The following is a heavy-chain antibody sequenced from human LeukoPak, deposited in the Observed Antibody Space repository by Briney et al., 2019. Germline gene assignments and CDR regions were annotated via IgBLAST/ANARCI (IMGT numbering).Heavy chain of an antibody. D-gene: IGHD2-21*02. CDR1: VYTFAIYG. CDR3: ARDYCTRGGDCYKEDLFDP. J-gene: IGHJ5*02. V-gene: IGHV1-18*01. Sequence: ASVTVSFTSSVYTFAIYGISWVRQAPGQGLEWMGWISPYDGDTNYAQNFEGRVTMTTETSTSTAYMELRSLRSDDTAIYYCARDYCTRGGDCYKEDLFDPWGQGTLVTVSS. CDR2: ISPYDGDT.